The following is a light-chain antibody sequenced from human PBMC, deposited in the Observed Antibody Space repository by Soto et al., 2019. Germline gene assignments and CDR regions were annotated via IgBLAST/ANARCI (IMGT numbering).Light chain of an antibody. CDR2: GAS. V-gene: IGKV1-27*01. CDR1: QGISNS. Sequence: DVPMTQSPSSLSASVGDRVTITCRASQGISNSLAWYQQRPGRVPKLLIYGASNLQSEVPSRFSGSGSGTDFTLTISSLQPEDVATYYCQKYDSAARTFGQGTKVEIK. CDR3: QKYDSAART. J-gene: IGKJ1*01.